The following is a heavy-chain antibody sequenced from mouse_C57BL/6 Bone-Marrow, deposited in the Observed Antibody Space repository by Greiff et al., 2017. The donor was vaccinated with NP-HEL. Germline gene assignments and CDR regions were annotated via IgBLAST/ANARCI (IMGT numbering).Heavy chain of an antibody. CDR3: ARRKGLLQFAY. J-gene: IGHJ3*01. CDR1: GFSFTSYY. Sequence: VQLVESGPDLVQPGASVKISCKASGFSFTSYYIHWVKQRPGQGLEWIGWIYPGSGNTKYNEKFKGKATLTADTSSSTAYMQLSSLTSEDSSVYYCARRKGLLQFAYWGQGTLITVSA. CDR2: IYPGSGNT. V-gene: IGHV1-66*01. D-gene: IGHD1-1*01.